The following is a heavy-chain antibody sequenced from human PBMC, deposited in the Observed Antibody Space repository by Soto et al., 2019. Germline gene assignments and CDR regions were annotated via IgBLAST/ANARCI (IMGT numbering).Heavy chain of an antibody. CDR1: GFTFSGSA. J-gene: IGHJ4*02. D-gene: IGHD5-18*01. V-gene: IGHV3-73*02. Sequence: EVQLVESGGGLVQPGGSLKLSCAASGFTFSGSAMHWVRQASGKGLEWVGRIRSKANSYATAYAASVKGRFTISRDDSKNTAYLHMNSLKTEDTAVYYCTSGRLSGYSSEIDCWGQGTLVTVSS. CDR3: TSGRLSGYSSEIDC. CDR2: IRSKANSYAT.